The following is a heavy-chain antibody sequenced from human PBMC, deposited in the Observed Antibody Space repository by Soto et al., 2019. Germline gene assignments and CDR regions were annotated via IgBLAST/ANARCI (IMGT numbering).Heavy chain of an antibody. CDR3: ATTNSITIFGVVSNFDY. CDR1: GFTFSSYG. V-gene: IGHV3-33*01. J-gene: IGHJ4*02. CDR2: IWYDGSNK. D-gene: IGHD3-3*01. Sequence: QVQLVESGGGVVQPGRSLRLSCAASGFTFSSYGMHWVRQAPGKGLEWVAVIWYDGSNKYYADSVKGRFTISRDNSKNKLYLQMNSLRAEDTAVYYCATTNSITIFGVVSNFDYWGQGTLVTVSS.